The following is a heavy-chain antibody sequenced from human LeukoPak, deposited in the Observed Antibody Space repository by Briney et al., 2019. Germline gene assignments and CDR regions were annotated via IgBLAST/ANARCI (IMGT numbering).Heavy chain of an antibody. Sequence: PSETLSLTCTVSGGSISSGGNYWSWIRQPPGKGLEWIGYIYYSGSTNYNPSLKSRVTISVDTSKNQFSLKLSSVTAADTAVYYCARHGRLIELDYWGQGTLSPSPQ. J-gene: IGHJ4*02. D-gene: IGHD3-22*01. CDR2: IYYSGST. V-gene: IGHV4-61*08. CDR1: GGSISSGGNY. CDR3: ARHGRLIELDY.